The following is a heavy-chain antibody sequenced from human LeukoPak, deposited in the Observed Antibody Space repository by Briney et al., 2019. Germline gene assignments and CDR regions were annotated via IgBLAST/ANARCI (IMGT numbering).Heavy chain of an antibody. CDR3: TARTMYYYDSSGLDY. Sequence: GGSLRLSCAASGFTFSSYAMHWVRQAPGKGLEWVGRIKSKTDGGTTDYAAPVKGRFTISRDDSKNTLYLQMNSLKTEDTAVYYCTARTMYYYDSSGLDYWGQGTLVTVSS. D-gene: IGHD3-22*01. J-gene: IGHJ4*02. CDR1: GFTFSSYA. CDR2: IKSKTDGGTT. V-gene: IGHV3-15*01.